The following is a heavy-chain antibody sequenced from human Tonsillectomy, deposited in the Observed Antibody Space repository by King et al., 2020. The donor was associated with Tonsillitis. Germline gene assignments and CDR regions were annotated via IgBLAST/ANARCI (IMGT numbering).Heavy chain of an antibody. Sequence: VQLVESGAEVKKPGESLKISCKGSGYSFTRYWIAWVRQMPGKGLEWMGIIYPGDSDTRYSLSVQGQVTTSADKSISTAYLQWSSLKASDTAMYYCVTPGYDSSGYHSDYWGQGTLVTVSS. J-gene: IGHJ4*02. V-gene: IGHV5-51*01. CDR1: GYSFTRYW. D-gene: IGHD3-22*01. CDR2: IYPGDSDT. CDR3: VTPGYDSSGYHSDY.